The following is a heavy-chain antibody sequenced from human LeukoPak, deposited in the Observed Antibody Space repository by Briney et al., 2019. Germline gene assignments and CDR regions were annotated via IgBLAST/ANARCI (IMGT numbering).Heavy chain of an antibody. CDR1: GGSFSGYY. CDR2: INHSGST. Sequence: SETLSLTCAVYGGSFSGYYWSWIRQPPGKGLEWIGEINHSGSTNYNPSLKSRVTISVDTSKNQFSLKLGSVTAADTAVYYCARITYYDFWSGSLTTLPSYGMDVWGQGTTVTVSS. J-gene: IGHJ6*02. D-gene: IGHD3-3*01. CDR3: ARITYYDFWSGSLTTLPSYGMDV. V-gene: IGHV4-34*01.